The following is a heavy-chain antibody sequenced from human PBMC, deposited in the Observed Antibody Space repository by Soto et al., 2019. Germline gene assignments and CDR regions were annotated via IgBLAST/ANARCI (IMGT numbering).Heavy chain of an antibody. D-gene: IGHD6-19*01. CDR3: ARAVAVAADFDY. J-gene: IGHJ4*02. CDR2: IIPSFGTA. V-gene: IGHV1-69*05. CDR1: GGTFSSYA. Sequence: SVKVSCKASGGTFSSYAISWVRQAPGQGLEWMGWIIPSFGTANYAQKFQGRVTITRDTSASTAYMELSSLRSEDTAVYYCARAVAVAADFDYWGQGTLVTVSS.